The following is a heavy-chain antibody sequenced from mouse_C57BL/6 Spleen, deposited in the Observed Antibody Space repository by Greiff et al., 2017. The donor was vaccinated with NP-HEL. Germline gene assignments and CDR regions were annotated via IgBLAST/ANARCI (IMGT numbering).Heavy chain of an antibody. CDR1: GFTFSSYG. V-gene: IGHV5-6*01. CDR3: ARGEYYFDY. J-gene: IGHJ2*01. Sequence: EVQGVESGGDLVKPGGSLKLSCAASGFTFSSYGMSWVRQTPDKRLEWVATISSGGSYTYYPDSVKGRFTLSRDNAQNTLYLQMSSLKSEDTAMYYCARGEYYFDYWGQGTTLTVSS. CDR2: ISSGGSYT.